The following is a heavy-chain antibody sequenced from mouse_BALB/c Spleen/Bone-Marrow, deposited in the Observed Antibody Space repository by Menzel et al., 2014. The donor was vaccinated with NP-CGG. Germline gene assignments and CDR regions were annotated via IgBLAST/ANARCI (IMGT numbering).Heavy chain of an antibody. CDR1: GADFSGFW. CDR2: INPDSSTI. J-gene: IGHJ3*01. V-gene: IGHV4-1*02. CDR3: ARLGYYGGFAY. D-gene: IGHD2-3*01. Sequence: EASGADFSGFWMGWVRQAPGKGLEWIGEINPDSSTINYTPSLKDRFIISRDNAKNTLYLQMSKVRSEDTALYYCARLGYYGGFAYWGQGTLVTVSA.